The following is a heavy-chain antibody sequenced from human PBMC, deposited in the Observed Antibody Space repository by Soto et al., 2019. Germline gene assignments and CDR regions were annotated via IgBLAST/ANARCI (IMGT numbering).Heavy chain of an antibody. V-gene: IGHV3-33*01. J-gene: IGHJ4*02. Sequence: PGGSLRLSCAASGFTFSSYGMHWVRQAPGKGLEWVAVIWYDGSNKYYADSVKGRFTISRDNSKNTLYLQMNSLRAEDTAVYYCARPRFGNPPAFDYWGQGPLVTVPS. CDR2: IWYDGSNK. CDR1: GFTFSSYG. CDR3: ARPRFGNPPAFDY. D-gene: IGHD3-10*01.